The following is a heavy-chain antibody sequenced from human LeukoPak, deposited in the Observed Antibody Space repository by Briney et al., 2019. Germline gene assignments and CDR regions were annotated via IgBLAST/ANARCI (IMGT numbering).Heavy chain of an antibody. D-gene: IGHD3-22*01. Sequence: GGSLRLSCAASGFTFSSYSMNWVRQAPGRGLEWVSSISSSSSYIYYADSVKGRFTISRDNAKNSLYLQMNSLRAEDTAVYYCARLYYDSTGLFDYWGQGTLVTVSS. CDR1: GFTFSSYS. CDR3: ARLYYDSTGLFDY. CDR2: ISSSSSYI. J-gene: IGHJ4*02. V-gene: IGHV3-21*01.